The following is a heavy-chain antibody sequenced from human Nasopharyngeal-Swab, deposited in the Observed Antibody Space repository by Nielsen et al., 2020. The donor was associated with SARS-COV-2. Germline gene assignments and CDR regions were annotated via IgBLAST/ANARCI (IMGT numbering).Heavy chain of an antibody. Sequence: SETLSLTCPVSGGSISRSCYYWGWIRQPPGKGLEWIGSIYYSGSTYYNPSLKSRVTISVDTSKNQFSLKLSSVTAADTAVYYCSSGELLLDYWGQGTLVTVSS. CDR2: IYYSGST. CDR3: SSGELLLDY. D-gene: IGHD3-10*01. V-gene: IGHV4-39*01. CDR1: GGSISRSCYY. J-gene: IGHJ4*02.